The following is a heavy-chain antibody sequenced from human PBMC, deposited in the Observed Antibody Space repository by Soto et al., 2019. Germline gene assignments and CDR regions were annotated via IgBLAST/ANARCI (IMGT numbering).Heavy chain of an antibody. CDR3: ARVSVKADRAYSHIWTGILLHYSYGTHV. J-gene: IGHJ6*02. CDR1: GGSISSYY. CDR2: IYYSGST. D-gene: IGHD3-9*01. Sequence: SETLSLTCTVSGGSISSYYWSWIRQPPGKGLEWIGYIYYSGSTNYNPSLKSRVTISVDTSKNQFSLKLSSVTAADTAVYYCARVSVKADRAYSHIWTGILLHYSYGTHVPGQAPTVTLSS. V-gene: IGHV4-59*01.